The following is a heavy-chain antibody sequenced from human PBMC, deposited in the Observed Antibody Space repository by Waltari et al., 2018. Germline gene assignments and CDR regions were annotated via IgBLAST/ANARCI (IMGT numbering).Heavy chain of an antibody. J-gene: IGHJ4*02. CDR1: GGPFSSYA. D-gene: IGHD6-19*01. CDR3: ARGASYSSGRGFFDY. Sequence: QVQLVQSGAEVKKHGSSVKVSCKASGGPFSSYAISWVRPAPGQGLEWLGGIIPICGTANNAQKFKGRVTITADEATRTAYMELCSLRSEDTAVYYCARGASYSSGRGFFDYWGQGTLVTVSS. CDR2: IIPICGTA. V-gene: IGHV1-69*01.